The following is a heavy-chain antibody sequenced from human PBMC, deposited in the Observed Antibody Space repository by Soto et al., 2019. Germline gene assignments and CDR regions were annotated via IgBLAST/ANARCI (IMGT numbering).Heavy chain of an antibody. D-gene: IGHD6-19*01. J-gene: IGHJ4*02. CDR2: ISATGST. CDR3: AKVSNKWAVAQRGYFDY. Sequence: EVQVLDSGGGLVQPGGSQRLSCEASGFTFSNHAMSWVRQAPGKGLEWVSTISATGSTLYADSVKGRFTISRDNSKNTVYLQMNFLRAEDTAVYYCAKVSNKWAVAQRGYFDYWGQGTLVTVSS. CDR1: GFTFSNHA. V-gene: IGHV3-23*01.